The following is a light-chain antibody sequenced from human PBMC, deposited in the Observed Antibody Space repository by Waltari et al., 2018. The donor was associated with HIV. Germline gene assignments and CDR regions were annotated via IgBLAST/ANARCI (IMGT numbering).Light chain of an antibody. CDR3: QSYDSSLTTTV. CDR1: KSNIGAGYE. Sequence: QSVLTQPPSVSGDPGQRVTISCTGSKSNIGAGYEVHWYQQVPGTAPKLLIYGNNNRASVVPDRFSGSKSGTSASLAISGLQSEDEAEYHCQSYDSSLTTTVFGGGTKLTVL. CDR2: GNN. J-gene: IGLJ2*01. V-gene: IGLV1-40*01.